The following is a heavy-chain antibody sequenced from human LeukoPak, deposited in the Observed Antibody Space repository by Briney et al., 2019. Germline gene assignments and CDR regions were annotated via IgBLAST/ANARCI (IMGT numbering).Heavy chain of an antibody. J-gene: IGHJ4*02. CDR1: GFTFSSYW. D-gene: IGHD6-19*01. Sequence: GGSLRLSCVASGFTFSSYWMHWVRQDPRKGLVWVSRINGDGRNINYADSVRGRFTISRDNAKNTLYLQMNSLRVEDTAVYYCANWAAEYSSGWYDYWGQGTLVTVSS. CDR3: ANWAAEYSSGWYDY. CDR2: INGDGRNI. V-gene: IGHV3-74*01.